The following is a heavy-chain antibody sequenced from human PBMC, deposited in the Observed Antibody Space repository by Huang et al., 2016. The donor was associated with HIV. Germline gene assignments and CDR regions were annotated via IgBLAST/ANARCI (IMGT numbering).Heavy chain of an antibody. D-gene: IGHD1-26*01. J-gene: IGHJ3*02. CDR3: ARVRRSGSRDGAFDI. V-gene: IGHV3-21*01. CDR1: GFTFSSYS. Sequence: EVQLVESGGGLVKPGGSLRLSCAASGFTFSSYSMNWVRQGPGKGLGWVSSISSSSSYIYYADSVKGRFTISRDNAKNSLYLQMNSLRAEDTAVYYCARVRRSGSRDGAFDIWGQGTMVTVSS. CDR2: ISSSSSYI.